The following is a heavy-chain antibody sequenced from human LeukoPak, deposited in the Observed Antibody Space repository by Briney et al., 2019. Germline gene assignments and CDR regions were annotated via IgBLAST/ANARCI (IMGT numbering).Heavy chain of an antibody. CDR1: GYTFTGYY. J-gene: IGHJ5*02. CDR3: ARVAAYANSGAPAFDP. CDR2: INPNSGGT. Sequence: ASVKVSCKASGYTFTGYYMHWVRQAPGQGLEWMGWINPNSGGTKYAQQFQGRVTMTRDTSISTAYMELSRLRSDDTAVYYCARVAAYANSGAPAFDPWGQGTLVTVSS. V-gene: IGHV1-2*02. D-gene: IGHD2-2*01.